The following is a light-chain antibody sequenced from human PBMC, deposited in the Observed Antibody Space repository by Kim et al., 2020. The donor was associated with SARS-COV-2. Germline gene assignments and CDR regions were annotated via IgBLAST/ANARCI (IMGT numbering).Light chain of an antibody. Sequence: SSELTQDPAVSVALGQTVRITCQGDSLRSYYASWYQQKPGQAPILVIYGKNNRPSGIPDRFSGSSSGNTASLTITGAQAEDEADYYCNSRDSSANHWV. CDR3: NSRDSSANHWV. CDR2: GKN. CDR1: SLRSYY. J-gene: IGLJ3*02. V-gene: IGLV3-19*01.